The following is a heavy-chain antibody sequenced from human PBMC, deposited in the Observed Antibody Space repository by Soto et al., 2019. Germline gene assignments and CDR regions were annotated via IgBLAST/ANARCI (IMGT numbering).Heavy chain of an antibody. Sequence: QVQLVQSGAEVKKPGSSVKVSCKASGGTFSSYAISWVRQAPGQGLEWMGGLIPIFGTANYAQKFQGRVTINADESTSTAYMELSSLRSEDTAVYYCARAPPHYYDSSGYYWDWGQGTLVTVSS. D-gene: IGHD3-22*01. CDR3: ARAPPHYYDSSGYYWD. CDR2: LIPIFGTA. CDR1: GGTFSSYA. J-gene: IGHJ4*02. V-gene: IGHV1-69*12.